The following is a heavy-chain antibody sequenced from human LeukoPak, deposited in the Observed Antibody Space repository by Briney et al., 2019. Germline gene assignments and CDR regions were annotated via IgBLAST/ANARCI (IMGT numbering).Heavy chain of an antibody. CDR3: ATSKTTVVTYFDY. CDR2: FDPEDGET. V-gene: IGHV1-24*01. CDR1: GYTLTELS. D-gene: IGHD4-23*01. J-gene: IGHJ4*02. Sequence: GASVKVSCKVSGYTLTELSMHWVRQAPGKGLERMGGFDPEDGETIYAQKFQGRVTMTEDTSTDTAYMELSSLRSEDTAVYYCATSKTTVVTYFDYWGQGTLVTVSS.